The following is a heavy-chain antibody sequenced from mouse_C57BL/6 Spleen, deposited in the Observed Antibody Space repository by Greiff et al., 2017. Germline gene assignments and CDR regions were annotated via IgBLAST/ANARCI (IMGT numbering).Heavy chain of an antibody. CDR2: IDPNSGGT. Sequence: QVQLQQSGAELVKPGASVKLSCKASGYTFNSYWMHWVKQRPGRGLEWIGRIDPNSGGTKYNEKFKSKATLTVDKPSSTAYMQLSILTSEDSAVYYCAITTVVVHWYFDVWGTGTTVTVSS. CDR1: GYTFNSYW. V-gene: IGHV1-72*01. J-gene: IGHJ1*03. CDR3: AITTVVVHWYFDV. D-gene: IGHD1-1*01.